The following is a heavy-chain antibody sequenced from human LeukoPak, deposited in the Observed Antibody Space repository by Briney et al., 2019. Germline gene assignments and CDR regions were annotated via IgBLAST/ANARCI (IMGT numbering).Heavy chain of an antibody. CDR2: MNPNSGNT. J-gene: IGHJ3*02. CDR1: GYTFTSYD. Sequence: ASVKVSCKASGYTFTSYDINWVRQATGQGLEWMGWMNPNSGNTGYAQKFQGRVTITRNTSISTAYMGLSSLRSEDTAVYYCARAKRTTVTTYEDAFDIWGQGTMVTVSS. CDR3: ARAKRTTVTTYEDAFDI. V-gene: IGHV1-8*03. D-gene: IGHD4-17*01.